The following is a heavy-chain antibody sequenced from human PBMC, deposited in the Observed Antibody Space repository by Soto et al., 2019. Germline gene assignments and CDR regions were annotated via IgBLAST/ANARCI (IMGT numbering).Heavy chain of an antibody. CDR3: ARDMYDSSGSNWFDP. J-gene: IGHJ5*02. D-gene: IGHD3-22*01. CDR1: GYSFTGYY. V-gene: IGHV1-2*02. CDR2: INPNSGGT. Sequence: ASVKVSCKASGYSFTGYYRHWVRQSPGQGLEWMGWINPNSGGTNYAQKFQGRVTMTRDTSISTAYMELSRLRSDDTAVYYCARDMYDSSGSNWFDPWGQGTLVTVS.